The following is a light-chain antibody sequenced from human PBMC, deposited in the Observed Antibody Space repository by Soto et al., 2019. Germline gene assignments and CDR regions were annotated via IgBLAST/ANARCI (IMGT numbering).Light chain of an antibody. J-gene: IGKJ1*01. CDR3: QQTYIAPRA. CDR2: AAS. V-gene: IGKV1-39*01. CDR1: QSIDTY. Sequence: EIQLTQTPSSLSASVGDRVTITCRASQSIDTYIHWYQEKPGKVPKLLIYAASSLASGVPSRFSGSGSGAVFTLTISSLQPEDFATYYCQQTYIAPRAFGQGTMVDIK.